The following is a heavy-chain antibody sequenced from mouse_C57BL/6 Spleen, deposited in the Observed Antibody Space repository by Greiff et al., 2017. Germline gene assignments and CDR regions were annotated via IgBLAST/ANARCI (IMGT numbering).Heavy chain of an antibody. J-gene: IGHJ2*01. CDR1: GYTFTDYE. D-gene: IGHD1-1*01. CDR3: TAYYSGSSY. Sequence: QVQLKESGAELVRPGASVTLSCKASGYTFTDYEMHWVKQTPVHGLEWIGAIDPETGGTAYNQKFKGKAILTADKSSSTAYMELRSLTSEDSAVYYCTAYYSGSSYWGQGTTRTVSS. V-gene: IGHV1-15*01. CDR2: IDPETGGT.